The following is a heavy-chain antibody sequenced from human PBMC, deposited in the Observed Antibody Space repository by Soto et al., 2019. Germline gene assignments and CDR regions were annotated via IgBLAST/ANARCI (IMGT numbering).Heavy chain of an antibody. D-gene: IGHD1-26*01. CDR2: IYHSGST. CDR3: ARRPGPLSAKVGLDY. J-gene: IGHJ4*02. CDR1: GGSIGSSNW. V-gene: IGHV4-4*02. Sequence: QVQLQESGPGLVKPSGTLSLTCAVSGGSIGSSNWWSWVRQPPGKGLEGIGEIYHSGSTNYTPSRKRRVTISVDKSTNQFSLKLSSVIAADTAVYYCARRPGPLSAKVGLDYWGQGTQVTVSS.